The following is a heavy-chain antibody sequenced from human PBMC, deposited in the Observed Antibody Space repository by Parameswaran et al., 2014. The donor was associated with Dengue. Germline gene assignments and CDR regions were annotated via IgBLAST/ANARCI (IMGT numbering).Heavy chain of an antibody. V-gene: IGHV3-21*01. CDR2: ISSSSSYI. Sequence: WIRQPPGKGLEWVSFISSSSSYIYYADSVRGRFTTSRDNAKDSLFLQMNSLRAEDTAVYNCARKEGYCSSTRCYDLSPAYGMDVWGQGTTVTVSS. CDR3: ARKEGYCSSTRCYDLSPAYGMDV. D-gene: IGHD2-2*01. J-gene: IGHJ6*02.